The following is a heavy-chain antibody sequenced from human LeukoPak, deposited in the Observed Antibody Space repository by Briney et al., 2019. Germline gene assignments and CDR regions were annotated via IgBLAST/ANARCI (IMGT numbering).Heavy chain of an antibody. CDR1: GLTFSNVW. V-gene: IGHV3-15*01. CDR2: IKSKTDGGTT. D-gene: IGHD3-22*01. J-gene: IGHJ3*02. CDR3: TTDGNYYDSSGFWVGAFDI. Sequence: PGGSLRLSCAAQGLTFSNVWMSWVRQAPGKRLEWVGRIKSKTDGGTTDYTAHVKGRFTISRDDSKNTLYLQMTSLKTEDTAVYYCTTDGNYYDSSGFWVGAFDIWGQGTMVTVSS.